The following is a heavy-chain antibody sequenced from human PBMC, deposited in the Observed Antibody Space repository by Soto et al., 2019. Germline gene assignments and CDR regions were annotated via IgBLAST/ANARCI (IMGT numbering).Heavy chain of an antibody. V-gene: IGHV3-23*01. CDR3: AKAPSTLVNPGEAFDI. D-gene: IGHD2-2*01. CDR2: ISGSGGST. Sequence: EVQLLESGGGLVQPGGSLRLSCAASGFTFSSYAMSWVRQAPGKGLEWVSAISGSGGSTYYADSVQGRFTISRDNSKNTLYLQMNSLRAEDTAVYYCAKAPSTLVNPGEAFDIWGQGTMVTVSS. J-gene: IGHJ3*02. CDR1: GFTFSSYA.